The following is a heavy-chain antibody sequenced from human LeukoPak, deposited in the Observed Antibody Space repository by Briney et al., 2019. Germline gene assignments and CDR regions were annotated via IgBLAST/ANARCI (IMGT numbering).Heavy chain of an antibody. CDR3: ARVMWAYSSSWYVGS. Sequence: GASLRLSCAASGFTFDDYGMSCVRQPPGKGLVWVSGINWNGGSTGYADSVKGRFTISRDNAKNSLYLQMNSLRAEDTALYYCARVMWAYSSSWYVGSWGQGTLVTVSS. V-gene: IGHV3-20*04. CDR2: INWNGGST. J-gene: IGHJ5*02. D-gene: IGHD6-13*01. CDR1: GFTFDDYG.